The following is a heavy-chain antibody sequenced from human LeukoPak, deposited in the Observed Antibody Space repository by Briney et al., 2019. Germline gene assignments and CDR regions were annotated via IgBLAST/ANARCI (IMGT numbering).Heavy chain of an antibody. J-gene: IGHJ4*02. D-gene: IGHD6-13*01. Sequence: GGALRLSCSASGFTFSSYAMHWVRQAAGEGLEYVSAINSDGDSTYYADSVKGRFTISRDNSKNTLYLQMRSLRPAASAVYYCVKTPYSSSWYVGDSWGQGTLVTVCS. V-gene: IGHV3-64D*06. CDR1: GFTFSSYA. CDR2: INSDGDST. CDR3: VKTPYSSSWYVGDS.